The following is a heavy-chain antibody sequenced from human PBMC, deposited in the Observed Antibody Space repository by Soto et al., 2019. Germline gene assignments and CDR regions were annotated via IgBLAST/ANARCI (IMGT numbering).Heavy chain of an antibody. CDR2: ISSSGGTT. CDR3: ARDYNYACDY. Sequence: GGSLRLSCAVSGFTFSSFAMSWVSQAPGKGLEWVSVISSSGGTTYYADSVKGRFTISRDNSKNTLYLQMNSLRAEDTAVYYCARDYNYACDYWGQGTLVTVSS. V-gene: IGHV3-23*01. D-gene: IGHD3-16*01. J-gene: IGHJ4*02. CDR1: GFTFSSFA.